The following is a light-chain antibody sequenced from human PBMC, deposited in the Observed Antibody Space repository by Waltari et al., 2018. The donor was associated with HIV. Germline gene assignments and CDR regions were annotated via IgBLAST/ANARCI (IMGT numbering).Light chain of an antibody. CDR3: QVWDTSNFVVF. CDR1: NIGSKS. V-gene: IGLV3-21*04. Sequence: SYVLTQPPSVSVAPGKAASITCGGNNIGSKSVHWYQQKPGQTPVLVIYYDSDRPSGIPERFSGSNSGNTATLTISRVEDGDEADYYCQVWDTSNFVVFFGGGTMLT. J-gene: IGLJ2*01. CDR2: YDS.